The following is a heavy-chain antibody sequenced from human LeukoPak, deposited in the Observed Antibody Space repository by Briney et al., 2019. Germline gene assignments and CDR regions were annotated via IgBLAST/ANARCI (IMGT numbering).Heavy chain of an antibody. CDR2: ISSGSTTI. Sequence: GGSLRLSCAASGFTFSSYGMNWVRQAPGKGLEWVSYISSGSTTIYYADSVKGRFTISRDNAKNSLYLQMTSLRAEDTAVYYCARDDGYCSGGSCYGVGALFDYWGQGTLATVSS. CDR3: ARDDGYCSGGSCYGVGALFDY. J-gene: IGHJ4*02. D-gene: IGHD2-15*01. CDR1: GFTFSSYG. V-gene: IGHV3-48*01.